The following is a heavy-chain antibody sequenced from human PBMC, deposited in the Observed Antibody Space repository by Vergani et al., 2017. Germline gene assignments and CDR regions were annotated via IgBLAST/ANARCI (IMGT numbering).Heavy chain of an antibody. Sequence: QVQLVESGGGVVQPGRSLRLSCAVSGFTFSSYGMHWVRQAPGKGLEWVAVISYDGSNKYYADSVKGRFTISRDNSKNTLYLQMNSLRAEDTAVYYCAKDRSYDFWSGYQNNWFDPWGQGTLVTVSS. CDR2: ISYDGSNK. D-gene: IGHD3-3*01. J-gene: IGHJ5*02. CDR3: AKDRSYDFWSGYQNNWFDP. CDR1: GFTFSSYG. V-gene: IGHV3-30*18.